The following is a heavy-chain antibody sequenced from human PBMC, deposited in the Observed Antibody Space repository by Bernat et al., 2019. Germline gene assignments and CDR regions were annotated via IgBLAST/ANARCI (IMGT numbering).Heavy chain of an antibody. V-gene: IGHV3-30*18. CDR2: ISYDGSNK. CDR3: AKANNPWFGEFDYFDY. CDR1: GFTFSSYG. J-gene: IGHJ4*02. Sequence: QVQLVESGGGVVQPGRSLRLSCSASGFTFSSYGMHWVGQAPGKGLEWVAVISYDGSNKYYADSVKGRFTISRDNSKNTLYLQMNSLRAEDTAVYYCAKANNPWFGEFDYFDYWGQGTLVTVSS. D-gene: IGHD3-10*01.